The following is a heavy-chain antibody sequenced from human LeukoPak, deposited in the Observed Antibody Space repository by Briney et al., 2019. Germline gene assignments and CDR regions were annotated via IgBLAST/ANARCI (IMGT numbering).Heavy chain of an antibody. V-gene: IGHV3-23*01. CDR2: ISGSGGST. D-gene: IGHD5-18*01. J-gene: IGHJ6*03. CDR3: AIASGYSYGYYMDV. CDR1: GFTFSSYA. Sequence: GGSLRRSCAASGFTFSSYAMNWVRQAPGKGLELVSGISGSGGSTYYADSVKGRFTISRDNSKNTLYLQMNSLRAEDTAVYYCAIASGYSYGYYMDVWGKGTTVTVSS.